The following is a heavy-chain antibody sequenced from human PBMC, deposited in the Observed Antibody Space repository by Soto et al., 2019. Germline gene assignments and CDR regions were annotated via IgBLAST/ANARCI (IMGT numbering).Heavy chain of an antibody. CDR1: GFTFSSYA. CDR2: TSGSGGST. J-gene: IGHJ5*02. V-gene: IGHV3-23*01. Sequence: PGGSLRLSCAASGFTFSSYAMSWGRQAPGKGLEWVSATSGSGGSTYYADSVKGRFTISRDNSKNTLYLQMNSLRAEDTAVYYCAKDWTNIVVVPAARFPNWFDPWGQGTLVTVSS. D-gene: IGHD2-2*01. CDR3: AKDWTNIVVVPAARFPNWFDP.